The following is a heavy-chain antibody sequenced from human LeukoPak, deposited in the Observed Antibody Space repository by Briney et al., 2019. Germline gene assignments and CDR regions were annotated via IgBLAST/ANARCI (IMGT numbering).Heavy chain of an antibody. J-gene: IGHJ4*02. V-gene: IGHV1-2*02. D-gene: IGHD7-27*01. Sequence: GASVKVSCKASGYTFTGYYIHLVRQAPGQGLEWMGWINPNTGDTNYAQKFQGRVTMTRDTSISTAYMELSRLRSDDTAVHYCARDLHWGPDYWGQGTLVTVSS. CDR3: ARDLHWGPDY. CDR1: GYTFTGYY. CDR2: INPNTGDT.